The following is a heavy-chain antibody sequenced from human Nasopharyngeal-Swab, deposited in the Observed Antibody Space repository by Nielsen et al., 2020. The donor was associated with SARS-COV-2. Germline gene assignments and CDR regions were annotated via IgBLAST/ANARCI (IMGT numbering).Heavy chain of an antibody. V-gene: IGHV4-61*02. CDR2: IYTSGST. Sequence: SETLSLTCTVSGGSISSGSYYWSWIRQPAGKGLEWIGRIYTSGSTNYNPSLKSRVTISVDTSKNQFSLKLSSVTAADTAVYYCARGIGLLSVCSSSFYYYYYMDVWGKGTTVTVSS. D-gene: IGHD6-6*01. CDR1: GGSISSGSYY. J-gene: IGHJ6*03. CDR3: ARGIGLLSVCSSSFYYYYYMDV.